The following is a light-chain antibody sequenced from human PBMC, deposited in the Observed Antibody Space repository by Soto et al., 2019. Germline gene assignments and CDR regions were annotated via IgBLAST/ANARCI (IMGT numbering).Light chain of an antibody. CDR2: DVS. Sequence: QSALTQPASVSGSPGESITISCTGTSSDVGNYNYVSWYRQHPGKAPKLMIYDVSNRPSGVSNRFSGSKSGNTASLTISGLQAEDEAVYYCSSYTSTGSLFGGGTKLTVL. CDR1: SSDVGNYNY. V-gene: IGLV2-14*03. CDR3: SSYTSTGSL. J-gene: IGLJ2*01.